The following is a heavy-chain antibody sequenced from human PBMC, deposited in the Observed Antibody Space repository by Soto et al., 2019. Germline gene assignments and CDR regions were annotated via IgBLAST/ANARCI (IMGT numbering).Heavy chain of an antibody. D-gene: IGHD4-17*01. CDR1: GFTLSSCA. CDR3: AKERPDYGDYEC. V-gene: IGHV3-23*01. CDR2: ITGSGGST. J-gene: IGHJ4*02. Sequence: GGSLRLSCVASGFTLSSCAMNWVRQAPGKGLEWVSVITGSGGSTYYADSVKGRFTISRDNSKNTIYLQMNSLTAEDTAVYYCAKERPDYGDYECWGQGTLVTVS.